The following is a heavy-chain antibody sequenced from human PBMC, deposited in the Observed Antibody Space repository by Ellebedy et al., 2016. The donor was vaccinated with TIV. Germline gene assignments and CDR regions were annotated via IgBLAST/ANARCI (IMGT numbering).Heavy chain of an antibody. J-gene: IGHJ4*02. CDR2: ISNSGSAM. CDR1: GFTFTTYW. Sequence: GESLKISCAASGFTFTTYWMSWVRQAPGKGLEWVSYISNSGSAMYSADSVKGRFSVSRDNAKNSVFLQMNSLRDEDTAVYYCVRKSSFDYWGQGTLVTVSS. V-gene: IGHV3-48*02. CDR3: VRKSSFDY.